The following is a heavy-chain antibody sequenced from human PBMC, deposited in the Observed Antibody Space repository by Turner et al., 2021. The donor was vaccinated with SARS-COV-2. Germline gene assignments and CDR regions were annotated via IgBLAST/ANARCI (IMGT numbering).Heavy chain of an antibody. V-gene: IGHV3-30-3*01. CDR1: GFTLGNYA. Sequence: QVPLVEPGGCVVQPGRSLRLSCAASGFTLGNYAMHWVRQGSGKGLEWVAVRSYDGSNKNYADSVKRRFTISRDNSKNTLYLQMNSLRAEDTAVYYCARDRIIWDRGVYYYYGMDVWGQGTTVTVSS. CDR3: ARDRIIWDRGVYYYYGMDV. CDR2: RSYDGSNK. J-gene: IGHJ6*02. D-gene: IGHD1-26*01.